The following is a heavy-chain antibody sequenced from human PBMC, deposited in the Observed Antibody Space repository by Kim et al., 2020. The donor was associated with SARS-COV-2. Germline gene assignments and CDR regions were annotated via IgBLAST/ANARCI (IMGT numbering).Heavy chain of an antibody. Sequence: LSLTCAASGFTFSDYYMSWIRQAPGKGLEWVSYISSSGSTIYYADSVKGRFTISRDNAKNSLYLQMNSLRAEDTAVYYCARNVLLWFGESNTPDAFDIWGQGTMVTVSS. CDR3: ARNVLLWFGESNTPDAFDI. D-gene: IGHD3-10*01. V-gene: IGHV3-11*01. CDR2: ISSSGSTI. J-gene: IGHJ3*02. CDR1: GFTFSDYY.